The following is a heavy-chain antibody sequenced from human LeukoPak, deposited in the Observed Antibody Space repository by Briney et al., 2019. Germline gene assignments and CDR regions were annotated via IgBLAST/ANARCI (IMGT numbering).Heavy chain of an antibody. CDR2: ISSSGSTI. CDR1: GFTFSDYY. V-gene: IGHV3-11*01. Sequence: GGSLRLSCAASGFTFSDYYMSWIRQAPGKGLERVSYISSSGSTIYYVDSVKGRFSISRDNAKNSLYLQMNSLRAEDTAVYYCARAPYWYFDLWGRGTLVTVSS. CDR3: ARAPYWYFDL. J-gene: IGHJ2*01.